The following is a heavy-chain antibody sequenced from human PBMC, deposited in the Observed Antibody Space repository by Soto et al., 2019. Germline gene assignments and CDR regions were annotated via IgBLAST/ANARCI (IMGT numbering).Heavy chain of an antibody. CDR3: ARGGSGGVFFGY. Sequence: SETLSLACTVSVGSISRGDYYWSWIRQPPGKGLEWIGYIYYSGSTYYNPSLKSRVTISVDTSKNQFSLKLSSVTAADTAVYYCARGGSGGVFFGYWGQGTLVTVSS. CDR1: VGSISRGDYY. D-gene: IGHD3-16*01. CDR2: IYYSGST. J-gene: IGHJ4*02. V-gene: IGHV4-30-4*01.